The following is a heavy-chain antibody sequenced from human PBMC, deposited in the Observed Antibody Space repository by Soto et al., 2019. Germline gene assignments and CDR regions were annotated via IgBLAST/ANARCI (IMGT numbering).Heavy chain of an antibody. J-gene: IGHJ6*02. CDR2: IIPIFGTA. V-gene: IGHV1-69*06. CDR3: AGGYDFWSGYSTDYYYYGMDV. Sequence: SVKVSCKASGGTFSSYAISWVRQAPGQGLEWMGGIIPIFGTANYAQKFQGRVTITADKSTSTAYMELSSLRSEDTAVYYCAGGYDFWSGYSTDYYYYGMDVWGQGTTVTVSS. D-gene: IGHD3-3*01. CDR1: GGTFSSYA.